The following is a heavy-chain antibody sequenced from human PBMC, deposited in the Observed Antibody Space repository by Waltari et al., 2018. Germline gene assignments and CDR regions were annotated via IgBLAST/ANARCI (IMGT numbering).Heavy chain of an antibody. D-gene: IGHD1-1*01. CDR2: IYSGGST. Sequence: EVQLLESGGGSVQPGGSLRLSCAASGFTFSSYAMSWVRQAPGKGLEWVSVIYSGGSTYYADSVKGRFTISRDNSKNTLYLQMNSLRAEDTAVYYCAKGWRGSRDYWGQGTLVTVSS. CDR1: GFTFSSYA. J-gene: IGHJ4*02. V-gene: IGHV3-23*03. CDR3: AKGWRGSRDY.